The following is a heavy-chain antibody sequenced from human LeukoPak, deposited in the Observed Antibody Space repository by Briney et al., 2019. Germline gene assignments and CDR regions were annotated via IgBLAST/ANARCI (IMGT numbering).Heavy chain of an antibody. CDR2: ISAYNGET. CDR1: GYTFSIYG. Sequence: GASVKVSCKASGYTFSIYGISWVRQAPGQGLEWLGWISAYNGETNYAQRLQGRVTMTTDTSTRTAHMELRSLRSDDTAVYYCARDVQLNSGSYGGYWGQGTLVTVSS. J-gene: IGHJ4*02. V-gene: IGHV1-18*04. D-gene: IGHD1-26*01. CDR3: ARDVQLNSGSYGGY.